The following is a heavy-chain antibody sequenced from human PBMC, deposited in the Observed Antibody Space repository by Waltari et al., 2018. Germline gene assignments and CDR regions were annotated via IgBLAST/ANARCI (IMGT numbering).Heavy chain of an antibody. J-gene: IGHJ4*02. V-gene: IGHV4-4*01. CDR2: IHHTGGT. CDR1: GGSISTNNW. Sequence: QVQLQQSGPGLVKPSGNLSLTCTIYGGSISTNNWWNWVRQSPGKGLEWIGEIHHTGGTNYHPSLRSRVTISVDKSNNQFSLKLTSVTAADTAVYCCTRGRGARNWGQGTLVTVSS. CDR3: TRGRGARN.